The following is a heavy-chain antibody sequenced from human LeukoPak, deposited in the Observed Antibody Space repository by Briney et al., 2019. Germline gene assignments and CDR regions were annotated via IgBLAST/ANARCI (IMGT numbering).Heavy chain of an antibody. CDR1: GFTVSSNY. Sequence: GSLRLSCAASGFTVSSNYMYWVRQAPGKGLEWVAVISYDGSNKYYADSVKGRFAISRDNSKNTLYLQMDSLRTEDTAVYYCAKARNYYDSSGILDYWGQGTLVTVSS. V-gene: IGHV3-30*09. CDR2: ISYDGSNK. D-gene: IGHD3-22*01. J-gene: IGHJ4*02. CDR3: AKARNYYDSSGILDY.